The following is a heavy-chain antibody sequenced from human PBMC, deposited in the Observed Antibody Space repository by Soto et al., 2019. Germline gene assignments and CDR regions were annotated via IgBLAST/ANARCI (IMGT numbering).Heavy chain of an antibody. CDR2: IYSSGAT. CDR1: GGSINTYY. D-gene: IGHD2-15*01. V-gene: IGHV4-4*07. CDR3: AREHKVVKDFEF. J-gene: IGHJ4*02. Sequence: QVQLQESGPGLVKPSEILSLSCIVSGGSINTYYWNWIRQPAGKGLEWIGRIYSSGATNYNPSLKSRVTMSVDTSESHFSLRLSSVTPADTAVYYCAREHKVVKDFEFWGQGILVTVSS.